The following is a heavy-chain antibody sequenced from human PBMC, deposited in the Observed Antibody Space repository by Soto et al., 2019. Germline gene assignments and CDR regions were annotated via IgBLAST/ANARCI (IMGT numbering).Heavy chain of an antibody. J-gene: IGHJ5*01. CDR3: ARVVPGAAARFGS. CDR1: GYTFSNYG. Sequence: VASVKVSCKTSGYTFSNYGITWVRQAPGQPLEWLGWISLYSDGTSYAQKFRGRVSMNTDTSTTTAYMELRSLRSDDTAVYYCARVVPGAAARFGSWGSGPLVTVPS. D-gene: IGHD2-2*01. CDR2: ISLYSDGT. V-gene: IGHV1-18*01.